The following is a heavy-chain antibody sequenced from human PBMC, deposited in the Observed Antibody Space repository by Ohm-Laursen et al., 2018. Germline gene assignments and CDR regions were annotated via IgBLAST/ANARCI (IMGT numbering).Heavy chain of an antibody. J-gene: IGHJ4*02. CDR1: GFTFSSYG. D-gene: IGHD5-12*01. CDR3: ATSVDIVATNLDY. CDR2: IWYDGSNK. Sequence: SLRLSCSAPGFTFSSYGMHWVRQAPGKGLEWVAVIWYDGSNKYYADSVKGRFTISRDNSKNTLYLQMNSLRAEDTAVYYCATSVDIVATNLDYWGQGTLVTVSS. V-gene: IGHV3-33*01.